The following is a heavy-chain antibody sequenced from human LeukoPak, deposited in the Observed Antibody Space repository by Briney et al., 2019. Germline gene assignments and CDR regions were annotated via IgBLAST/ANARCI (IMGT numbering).Heavy chain of an antibody. J-gene: IGHJ4*02. CDR1: GFTFDDYA. D-gene: IGHD2-15*01. CDR3: AKDLPPYCSGGSCPLNN. V-gene: IGHV3-9*01. CDR2: ISWNSGSI. Sequence: PGGSLRLSCAASGFTFDDYAMHWVRQAPGKGLEWVSGISWNSGSIGYADSVKGRFTISRDNAKNSLYLQMNSLRAEDTALYYCAKDLPPYCSGGSCPLNNWGQGTLVTVSS.